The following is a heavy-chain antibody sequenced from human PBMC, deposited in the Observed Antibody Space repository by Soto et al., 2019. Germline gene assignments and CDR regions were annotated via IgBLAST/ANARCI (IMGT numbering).Heavy chain of an antibody. J-gene: IGHJ4*02. D-gene: IGHD3-22*01. CDR3: ARRNDYYDSSGSFDY. V-gene: IGHV5-10-1*04. CDR1: GYTFTSYW. Sequence: GESLKISCKGSGYTFTSYWITWVRQMPGKGLEWMGRIDPSDAYINYSPSFQGQVTISADKSISTAYLQWSSLKASDTAMYYCARRNDYYDSSGSFDYWGQGTLVTVSS. CDR2: IDPSDAYI.